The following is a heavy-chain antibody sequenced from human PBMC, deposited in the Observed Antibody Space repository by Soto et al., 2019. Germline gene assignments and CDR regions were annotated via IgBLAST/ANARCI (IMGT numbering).Heavy chain of an antibody. Sequence: QITLKESGPPLVKPTQTLTLPCIFSGVSLSISGVGVGWIRQPPGKALEWLALIFWDDDKRYSPSLKNRLAIPKASYQNHGVLKMTNMDPAEPGTYLRGDRGGQSVTFDYWGQGTLVTVTS. CDR2: IFWDDDK. CDR1: GVSLSISGVG. CDR3: GDRGGQSVTFDY. J-gene: IGHJ4*02. D-gene: IGHD3-16*01. V-gene: IGHV2-5*02.